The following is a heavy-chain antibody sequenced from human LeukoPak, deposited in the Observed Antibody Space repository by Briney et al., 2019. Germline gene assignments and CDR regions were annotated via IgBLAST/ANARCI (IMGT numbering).Heavy chain of an antibody. V-gene: IGHV4-34*01. D-gene: IGHD2-15*01. CDR1: GGSFSGYY. Sequence: SETLSLTCAVYGGSFSGYYWSWIRQPPGKGLEWIGEINHSGGTNYNPSLKSRVTISVDTSKNQFSLKLSSVTAADTAVYYCARLGGNSGYWGQGTLVTVSS. J-gene: IGHJ4*02. CDR3: ARLGGNSGY. CDR2: INHSGGT.